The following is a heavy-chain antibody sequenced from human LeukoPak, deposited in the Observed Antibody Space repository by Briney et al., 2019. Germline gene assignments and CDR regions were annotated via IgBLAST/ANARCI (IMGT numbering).Heavy chain of an antibody. CDR1: GGSISSSSYY. CDR3: ARDQVVVVPAAGYYYYYGMDV. J-gene: IGHJ6*02. Sequence: PSETLSLTCTVSGGSISSSSYYWGWIRQPPGKGLEWIGSIYYSGSTNYNPSLKSRVTISVDTSKNQFSLKLSSVTAADTAVYYCARDQVVVVPAAGYYYYYGMDVWGQGTTVTVSS. CDR2: IYYSGST. V-gene: IGHV4-39*07. D-gene: IGHD2-2*01.